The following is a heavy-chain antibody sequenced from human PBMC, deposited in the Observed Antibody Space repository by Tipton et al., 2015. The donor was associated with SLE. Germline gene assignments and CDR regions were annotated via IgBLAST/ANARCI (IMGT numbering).Heavy chain of an antibody. CDR2: IYYSGST. CDR3: ATSYYYDSSGYPGAFDI. Sequence: TLSLTCTVSGGSISSSSYYWGWIRQPPGKGLEWIGYIYYSGSTNYNPSLKSRVTISVDTSKNQFSLKLSSVTAADTAVYYCATSYYYDSSGYPGAFDIWGQGTMVTVSS. CDR1: GGSISSSSYY. J-gene: IGHJ3*02. V-gene: IGHV4-61*05. D-gene: IGHD3-22*01.